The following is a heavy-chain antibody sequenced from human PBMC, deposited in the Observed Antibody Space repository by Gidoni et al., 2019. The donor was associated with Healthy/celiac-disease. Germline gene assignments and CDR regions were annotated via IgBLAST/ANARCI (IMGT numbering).Heavy chain of an antibody. CDR1: GFTSSSYA. D-gene: IGHD3-22*01. CDR2: ISGSGSST. Sequence: EVQLLESGGGLVQPGGSLRLSCAASGFTSSSYAISWVRQAPGKGLEWVSGISGSGSSTYYADSVKGRFTISRDNSKNTLYLKMNSLRAEDTAVYYCAENPYYYDSSGYYAALFDYWGQGTLVTVSS. CDR3: AENPYYYDSSGYYAALFDY. V-gene: IGHV3-23*01. J-gene: IGHJ4*02.